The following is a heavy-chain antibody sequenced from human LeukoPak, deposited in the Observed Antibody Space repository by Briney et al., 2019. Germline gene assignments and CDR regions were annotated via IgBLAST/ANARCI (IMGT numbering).Heavy chain of an antibody. Sequence: SETLSLTCAVSGYSISSGYQWAWIRQPPGKTLEWIGSIFHTGSAHYNPSLKSRVTISVDTSTNHFSLRLSSVTAADTALYYCARDPRWLTPDCTSTSCYENYFDPRGQGILVTVSS. J-gene: IGHJ5*02. CDR3: ARDPRWLTPDCTSTSCYENYFDP. CDR1: GYSISSGYQ. CDR2: IFHTGSA. D-gene: IGHD2-2*01. V-gene: IGHV4-38-2*02.